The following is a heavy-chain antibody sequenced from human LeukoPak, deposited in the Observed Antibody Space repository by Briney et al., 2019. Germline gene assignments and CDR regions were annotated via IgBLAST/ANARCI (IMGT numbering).Heavy chain of an antibody. D-gene: IGHD4-17*01. CDR1: GYSISSGYY. Sequence: SETLSLTCAVSGYSISSGYYWGWIRQPPGKGLEWIGSIHHGGSTYYDPSLKSRVTISPDTSKDQLSLKVRSVTAADTAVYYCARDRSPYGDYVFDFWGQGTLVTVSS. J-gene: IGHJ4*02. V-gene: IGHV4-38-2*02. CDR2: IHHGGST. CDR3: ARDRSPYGDYVFDF.